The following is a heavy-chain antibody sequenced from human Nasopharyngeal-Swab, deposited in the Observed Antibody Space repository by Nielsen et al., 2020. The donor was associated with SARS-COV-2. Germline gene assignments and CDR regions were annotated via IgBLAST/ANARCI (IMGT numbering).Heavy chain of an antibody. Sequence: ASVKVSCKASGYTFTGYFMHWVRQAPGQGLEWMGRINPNTGGTNYPQKFQGRATMTRDTSISTVYMELNSLRSDDTVVYYCARAYGSGSSTDSYYFDYWGQGTLVTVSS. CDR1: GYTFTGYF. D-gene: IGHD3-10*01. CDR3: ARAYGSGSSTDSYYFDY. V-gene: IGHV1-2*05. J-gene: IGHJ4*02. CDR2: INPNTGGT.